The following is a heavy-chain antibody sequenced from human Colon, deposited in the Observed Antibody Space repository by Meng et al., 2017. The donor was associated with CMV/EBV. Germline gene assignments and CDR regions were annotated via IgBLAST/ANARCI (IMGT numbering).Heavy chain of an antibody. J-gene: IGHJ4*02. V-gene: IGHV3-74*01. Sequence: AASGFTFSGYWMHWVRQAPGKGLVWVSRINNDGSDTIYADSVKGRFTISRDNAKKTLYLQMHSLRADDTAVYYCASLGSSGWNSLDHWGQGTLVTVSS. D-gene: IGHD6-19*01. CDR3: ASLGSSGWNSLDH. CDR2: INNDGSDT. CDR1: GFTFSGYW.